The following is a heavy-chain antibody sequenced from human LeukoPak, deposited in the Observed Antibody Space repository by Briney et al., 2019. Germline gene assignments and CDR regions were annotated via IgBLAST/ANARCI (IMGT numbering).Heavy chain of an antibody. Sequence: GGSLRLSCAASGFTFSSYSMNWVRQAPGKGLEWVSYISSSSSTIYYADSVKGRFTISRDNAKNSLYLQMNSLRAEDTAVYYCARARGETYFDYWGQGTLVTVSS. J-gene: IGHJ4*02. V-gene: IGHV3-48*04. CDR3: ARARGETYFDY. CDR2: ISSSSSTI. D-gene: IGHD3-16*01. CDR1: GFTFSSYS.